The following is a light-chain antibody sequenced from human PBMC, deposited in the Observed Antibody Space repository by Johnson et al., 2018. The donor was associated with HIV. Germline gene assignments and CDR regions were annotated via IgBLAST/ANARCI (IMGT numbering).Light chain of an antibody. J-gene: IGLJ1*01. Sequence: QSVLTQPPSVSAAPGQKVTISCSGSSSNIGNNYVSWYQQLPGTAPKLLIYENNKRPSGLPDRYSGSKSGTSATLDITGLQTGAEADYYCATCDNSLKGVFGTVTQVTVL. CDR2: ENN. V-gene: IGLV1-51*02. CDR1: SSNIGNNY. CDR3: ATCDNSLKGV.